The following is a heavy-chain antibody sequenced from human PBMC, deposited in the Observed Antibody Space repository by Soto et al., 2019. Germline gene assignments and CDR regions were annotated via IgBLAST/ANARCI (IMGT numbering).Heavy chain of an antibody. D-gene: IGHD4-17*01. J-gene: IGHJ4*02. CDR1: GHSFTTSW. V-gene: IGHV5-51*01. CDR3: ARQGTTVTMMAY. CDR2: IYPDDSDT. Sequence: GESLKISCQGSGHSFTTSWIGWVRQMPGKGLEWMGIIYPDDSDTRYSPSFQGQVTISADKSISTAYLQWSSLKASDNAMYYCARQGTTVTMMAYWGQGTLVTVSS.